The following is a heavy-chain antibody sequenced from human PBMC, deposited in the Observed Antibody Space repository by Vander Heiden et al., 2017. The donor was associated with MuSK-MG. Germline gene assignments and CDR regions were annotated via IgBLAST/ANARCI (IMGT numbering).Heavy chain of an antibody. CDR1: GYDFTGYY. CDR3: AAVVKSYAFDL. J-gene: IGHJ3*01. Sequence: QLQLVQSGGEVTKPGASVRVSCKASGYDFTGYYIHWVRQVPGQGLQWMGLINPGSDESRISQKFQGRVTVSRDTTPRAVYLDLGRLRSDDTAVYYCAAVVKSYAFDLWGQGTTVIVSP. CDR2: INPGSDES. V-gene: IGHV1-2*02.